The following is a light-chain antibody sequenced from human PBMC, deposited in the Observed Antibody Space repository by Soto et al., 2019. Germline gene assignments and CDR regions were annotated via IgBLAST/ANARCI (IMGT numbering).Light chain of an antibody. V-gene: IGKV3-15*01. CDR3: QQYRNWPRT. Sequence: EIVLTQSPATLSLSPGERATLSCRASQSVGTFFAWYQQKPGQAPRLLIYGASTRATDMPGRFSGRGSGTEFTLTINSLQSEDFAVYYCQQYRNWPRTFGQGTKVDIK. J-gene: IGKJ1*01. CDR2: GAS. CDR1: QSVGTF.